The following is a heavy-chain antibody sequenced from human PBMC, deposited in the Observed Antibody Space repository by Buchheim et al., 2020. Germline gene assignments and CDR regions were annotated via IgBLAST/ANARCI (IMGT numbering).Heavy chain of an antibody. CDR1: GFTFSSYS. CDR2: ISSSSSTI. J-gene: IGHJ4*02. CDR3: ARVRVVEPGGYSGYDPSDY. V-gene: IGHV3-48*01. Sequence: EVQLVESGGGLVQPGGSLRLSCAASGFTFSSYSMNWVRQAPGKGLEWVSYISSSSSTIYYADSVKGRFTISRDNAKNSLYLQMNSLRAEDTAVYYCARVRVVEPGGYSGYDPSDYWGQGTL. D-gene: IGHD5-12*01.